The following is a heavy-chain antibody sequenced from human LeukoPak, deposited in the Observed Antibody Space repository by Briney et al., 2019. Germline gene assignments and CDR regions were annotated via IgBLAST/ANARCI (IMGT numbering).Heavy chain of an antibody. Sequence: MTSETLSLTCAVFGASISSSYWSWIRQPPGKGLEYIGYIQHSDINYNPSLKSRVTMTLDTSKNQFSLKLTSVTAADTAIYYCTKVLRGYSDYGDWGQGTLVTVSS. CDR2: IQHSDI. D-gene: IGHD5-12*01. V-gene: IGHV4-59*01. J-gene: IGHJ4*02. CDR1: GASISSSY. CDR3: TKVLRGYSDYGD.